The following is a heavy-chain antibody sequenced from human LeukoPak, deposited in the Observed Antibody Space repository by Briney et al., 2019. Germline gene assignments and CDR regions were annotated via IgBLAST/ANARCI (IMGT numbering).Heavy chain of an antibody. CDR3: ARDKGSSSWTEYYFDY. J-gene: IGHJ4*02. Sequence: GGSLRLSCAASGFTFSSYAMSWVRQAPGKGLEWVSAISGSGGSTYYADSVKGRFTISRDNSKNTQYLQMNSLRAEDTAVYYCARDKGSSSWTEYYFDYWGQGTLVTVSS. V-gene: IGHV3-23*01. CDR2: ISGSGGST. CDR1: GFTFSSYA. D-gene: IGHD6-13*01.